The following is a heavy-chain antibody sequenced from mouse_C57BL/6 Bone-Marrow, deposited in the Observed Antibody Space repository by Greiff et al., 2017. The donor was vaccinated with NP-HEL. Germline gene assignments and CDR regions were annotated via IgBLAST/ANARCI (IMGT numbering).Heavy chain of an antibody. CDR2: IYPRSGNT. Sequence: VQLQQSGAELVRPGASVKLSCKASGYTFTSYGISWVKQRTGQGLEWIGEIYPRSGNTYYNEKFKGKATLTADKSSSTAYMELRSLTSEDSAVYFCARHGSSYYYAMDYWGQGTSVTVSS. V-gene: IGHV1-81*01. CDR1: GYTFTSYG. D-gene: IGHD1-1*01. J-gene: IGHJ4*01. CDR3: ARHGSSYYYAMDY.